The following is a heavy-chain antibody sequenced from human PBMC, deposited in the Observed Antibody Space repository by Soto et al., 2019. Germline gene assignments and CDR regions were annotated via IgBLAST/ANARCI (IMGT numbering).Heavy chain of an antibody. CDR3: ARVGVVEVTVISVQFYFDH. CDR1: GDSITPGGYY. V-gene: IGHV4-31*03. D-gene: IGHD2-21*02. CDR2: IYYSGST. J-gene: IGHJ4*02. Sequence: SETLSLTCTVSGDSITPGGYYWSWIRQHPGKGLEWIGYIYYSGSTNYNPSLKSRVTMSVYTSMSQFSLNLISLAAADAAVYYCARVGVVEVTVISVQFYFDHWGQGTLFTVSS.